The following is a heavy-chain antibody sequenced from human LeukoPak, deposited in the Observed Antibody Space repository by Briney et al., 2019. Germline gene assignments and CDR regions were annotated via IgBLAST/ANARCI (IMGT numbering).Heavy chain of an antibody. CDR1: GSRFTSYW. CDR3: AREGTAQDFDY. Sequence: GASLKISCKGSGSRFTSYWIGWVRQMPGKGLEWMGIIYPGDSDTRYSPSFQGQVTISADKSISTAYLQWSSLKASDTAMYYCAREGTAQDFDYWGQGTLVTVSS. J-gene: IGHJ4*02. D-gene: IGHD2-21*02. CDR2: IYPGDSDT. V-gene: IGHV5-51*01.